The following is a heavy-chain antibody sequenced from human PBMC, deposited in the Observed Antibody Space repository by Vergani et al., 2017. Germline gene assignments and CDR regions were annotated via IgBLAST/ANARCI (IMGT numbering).Heavy chain of an antibody. V-gene: IGHV4-59*01. CDR3: ARPDDYGDYVPFDY. CDR2: IYYSGST. Sequence: QVQLQEPGPALVKPSETLSLTCTVSGGSISSYYWSWIRQPPGKGLEWIGYIYYSGSTNYNPSLKSRVTISVDTSTNQFYLKLSSVTASDTAVYYCARPDDYGDYVPFDYWGQGTLVTGSS. J-gene: IGHJ4*02. CDR1: GGSISSYY. D-gene: IGHD4-17*01.